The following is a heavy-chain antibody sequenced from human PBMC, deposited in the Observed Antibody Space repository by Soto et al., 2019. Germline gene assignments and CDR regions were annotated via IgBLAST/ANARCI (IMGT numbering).Heavy chain of an antibody. CDR1: GFTFSDSY. CDR3: ARVSWREKYGMDV. J-gene: IGHJ6*02. Sequence: GGSLRLSCAASGFTFSDSYLSWIRQAPGKGLEWISYITFSGNTVYYADSLKGRFTISRDNAKNSLYLQMNRLRAEDTAVYYCARVSWREKYGMDVWGQGTTVTSP. V-gene: IGHV3-11*01. CDR2: ITFSGNTV.